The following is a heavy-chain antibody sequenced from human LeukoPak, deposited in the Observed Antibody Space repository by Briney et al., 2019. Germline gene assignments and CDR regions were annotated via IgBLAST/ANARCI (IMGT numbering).Heavy chain of an antibody. CDR1: GGSISSSSYY. CDR2: IYYSGST. V-gene: IGHV4-39*01. CDR3: AGHVLARELRSWGAFDI. J-gene: IGHJ3*02. D-gene: IGHD1-26*01. Sequence: SETLSLTCTVSGGSISSSSYYWGWIRQPPGKGLEWIGSIYYSGSTYYNPSLKSRVTISVDTSKNQFSLKLSSVTAADTAVYYCAGHVLARELRSWGAFDIWGQGTMVTVSS.